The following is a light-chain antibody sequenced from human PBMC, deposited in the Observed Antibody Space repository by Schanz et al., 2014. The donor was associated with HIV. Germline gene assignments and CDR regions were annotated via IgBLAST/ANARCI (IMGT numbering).Light chain of an antibody. J-gene: IGKJ1*01. Sequence: EIVMTQSPATLSVSPGERATLSCRTSQSVSSSHLAWYQQKPGQAPRLLIYGASTRATGIPDRFSGSGSGTDFTLTISRLEPEDFAVYYCQHYGNSPPWAFGQGTKVEIK. V-gene: IGKV3-20*01. CDR1: QSVSSSH. CDR3: QHYGNSPPWA. CDR2: GAS.